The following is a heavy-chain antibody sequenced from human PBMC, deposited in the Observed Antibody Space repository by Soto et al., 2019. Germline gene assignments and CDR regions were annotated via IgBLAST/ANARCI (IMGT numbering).Heavy chain of an antibody. CDR3: ASRYPGAIVVPAAIDDSRRENWFDP. D-gene: IGHD2-2*01. V-gene: IGHV4-39*01. CDR1: GGSISSSSYY. CDR2: IYYSGST. J-gene: IGHJ5*02. Sequence: SETLSLTCTVSGGSISSSSYYWGWIRQPPGKGLEWIGSIYYSGSTYYNPSLKSRVTISVDTSKNQFSLKLSSVTAADTAVYYCASRYPGAIVVPAAIDDSRRENWFDPWGQGTLVTVSS.